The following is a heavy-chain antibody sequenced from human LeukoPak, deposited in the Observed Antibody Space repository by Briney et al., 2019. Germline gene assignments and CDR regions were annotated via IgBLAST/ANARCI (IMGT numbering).Heavy chain of an antibody. CDR3: ARGGGYYDSSGYYSVFDY. V-gene: IGHV1-69*05. CDR2: IIPIFGTA. Sequence: ASVKVSCKASGGTFSSYAISWVRQAPGQGLEWMGGIIPIFGTANYAQKFQGRVTITTDESTSTAYMELSSLRSEDTAVYYCARGGGYYDSSGYYSVFDYWGQGTLVTVSS. D-gene: IGHD3-22*01. CDR1: GGTFSSYA. J-gene: IGHJ4*02.